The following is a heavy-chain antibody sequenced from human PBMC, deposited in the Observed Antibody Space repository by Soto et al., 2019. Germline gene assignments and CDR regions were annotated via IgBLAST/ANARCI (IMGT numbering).Heavy chain of an antibody. Sequence: ASVKVSCKASGYTFTSYDINWVRQATGQGLEWMGWMNPNSGNTGYAQKLQGRVTMTRNTSISTAYMELSSLRSEDTAVYYCVRGGEAEYDILTGYYSPHFGYYYYGMDVWG. D-gene: IGHD3-9*01. CDR2: MNPNSGNT. V-gene: IGHV1-8*01. CDR1: GYTFTSYD. J-gene: IGHJ6*02. CDR3: VRGGEAEYDILTGYYSPHFGYYYYGMDV.